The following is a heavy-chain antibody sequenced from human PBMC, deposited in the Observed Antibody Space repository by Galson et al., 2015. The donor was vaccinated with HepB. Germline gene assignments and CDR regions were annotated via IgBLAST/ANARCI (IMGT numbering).Heavy chain of an antibody. CDR2: FDPEDGET. D-gene: IGHD1-26*01. J-gene: IGHJ6*02. V-gene: IGHV1-24*01. CDR1: GYTLTELS. CDR3: ATASGSYGPYYYGMDV. Sequence: SVKVSCKVSGYTLTELSMHWVRQAPGKGLEWMGGFDPEDGETIYAQKFQGRVTMTEDTSTDTAYMELSSLRSEDTAVYYCATASGSYGPYYYGMDVWGQGTTVTVSS.